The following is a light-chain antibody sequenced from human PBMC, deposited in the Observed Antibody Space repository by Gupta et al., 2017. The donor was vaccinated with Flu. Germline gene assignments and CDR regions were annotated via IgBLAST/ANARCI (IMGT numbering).Light chain of an antibody. CDR1: NSDVGSYKF. Sequence: SITIACTGTNSDVGSYKFVSWYQQHTDKVHKLIIYEGSKRPAGVSSRFSGSKSGNTASLTISGLQAEDEADYYCWSYVANNTLVFGGGTKLTVL. J-gene: IGLJ2*01. CDR3: WSYVANNTLV. V-gene: IGLV2-23*01. CDR2: EGS.